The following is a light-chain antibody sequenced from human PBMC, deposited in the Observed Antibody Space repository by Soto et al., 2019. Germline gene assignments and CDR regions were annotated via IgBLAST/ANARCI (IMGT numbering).Light chain of an antibody. J-gene: IGLJ2*01. CDR2: NTD. V-gene: IGLV8-61*01. Sequence: QTVVTQEPTFSVSPGGTVTLTCGLSSGSVSISHYPSWYRQGPGQAPLTLIYNTDTRSSGVPDRFSGSILGNKAALTITGAQADDESDYYCVLYMVSDISVFGGGTKLTVL. CDR1: SGSVSISHY. CDR3: VLYMVSDISV.